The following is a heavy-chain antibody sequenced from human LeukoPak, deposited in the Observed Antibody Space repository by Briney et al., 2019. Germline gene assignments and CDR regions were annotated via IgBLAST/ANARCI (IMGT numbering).Heavy chain of an antibody. D-gene: IGHD3-3*01. CDR1: RYTFTGYY. CDR2: INPNSGGT. J-gene: IGHJ6*03. V-gene: IGHV1-2*06. Sequence: ASVKVSCKASRYTFTGYYMHWVRQAPGQGLEWMGRINPNSGGTNYAQKFQGRVTMTRDTSISTAYMEVSRLRSDDTAVYYCARDGVTIFGVLVHYYYYYYMDVWGKGTTVTVSS. CDR3: ARDGVTIFGVLVHYYYYYYMDV.